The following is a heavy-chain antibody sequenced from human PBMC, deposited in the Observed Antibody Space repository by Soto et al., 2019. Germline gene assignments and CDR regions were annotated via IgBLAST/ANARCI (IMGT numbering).Heavy chain of an antibody. D-gene: IGHD6-19*01. V-gene: IGHV3-9*01. J-gene: IGHJ4*02. Sequence: EVQLVESGGGLVQPGRSLRLSCAASGFTFDDYAMHWVRQAPGKGLEWVSGISWNSGSIGYADSVKGRFTISRDNAKNSLYLQMNSLRAEDTALYYSAKDKTLSGWYAFDYWGQRTLVTVSS. CDR1: GFTFDDYA. CDR3: AKDKTLSGWYAFDY. CDR2: ISWNSGSI.